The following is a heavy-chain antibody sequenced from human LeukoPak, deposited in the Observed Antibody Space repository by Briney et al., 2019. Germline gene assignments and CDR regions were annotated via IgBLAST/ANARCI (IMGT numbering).Heavy chain of an antibody. J-gene: IGHJ4*02. CDR3: GRESSSSTFDY. Sequence: PGGSLRLSCAASGFAFGSYVMSWVRQAPGKGLEWVSAMSGSGGTAYYADSVKGRFTISRDNAKNSLYLQMNSLRAEDTAIYYCGRESSSSTFDYWGQGTLVTVSS. V-gene: IGHV3-23*01. CDR2: MSGSGGTA. D-gene: IGHD5/OR15-5a*01. CDR1: GFAFGSYV.